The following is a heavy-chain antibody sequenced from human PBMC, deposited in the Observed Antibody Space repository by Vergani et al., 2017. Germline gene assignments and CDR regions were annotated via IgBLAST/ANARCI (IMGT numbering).Heavy chain of an antibody. CDR3: TTVRGVYRSRSYYYYMDV. J-gene: IGHJ6*03. CDR2: IKSKTDGGTT. CDR1: GFTFSNAW. Sequence: EVQLVESGGGLVKPGGSLRLSCAASGFTFSNAWMSWVRQAPGKGLEWVGRIKSKTDGGTTDYAAPVKGRFTISRDDSQNTLYLQMNSLKTEDTAVYYCTTVRGVYRSRSYYYYMDVWGKGTTVTVSS. V-gene: IGHV3-15*01. D-gene: IGHD2-8*02.